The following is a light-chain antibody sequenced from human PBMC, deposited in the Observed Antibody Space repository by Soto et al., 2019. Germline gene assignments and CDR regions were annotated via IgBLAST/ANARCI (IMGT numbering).Light chain of an antibody. V-gene: IGKV3-15*01. CDR1: ATVSSN. CDR3: HQDNNWPPTWT. J-gene: IGKJ1*01. CDR2: GAS. Sequence: EMVMTQSPATLSVSPGESATLSCRASATVSSNLAWYQQKPGQPPRLLIYGASTRATGIPARSSGSGSGTEFTLTINSLPPEDFAVYAYHQDNNWPPTWTFGQGTKVEIK.